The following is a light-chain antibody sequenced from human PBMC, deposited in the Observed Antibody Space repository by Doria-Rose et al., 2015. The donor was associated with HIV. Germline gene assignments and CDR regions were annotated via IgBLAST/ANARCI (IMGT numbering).Light chain of an antibody. CDR1: QDISNH. CDR2: DAS. J-gene: IGKJ5*01. V-gene: IGKV1-33*01. Sequence: ASVGDRVTITCQASQDISNHLNWYQQKPGEAPRLLIYDASNLHTGVPSRFSGSGSGTDFTFTIDSLQPEYFATYYCQQYAHFPITFGQGTRLEIK. CDR3: QQYAHFPIT.